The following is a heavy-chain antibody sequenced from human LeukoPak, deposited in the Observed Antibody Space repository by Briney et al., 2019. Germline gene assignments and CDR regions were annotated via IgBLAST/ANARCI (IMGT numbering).Heavy chain of an antibody. V-gene: IGHV3-7*01. J-gene: IGHJ4*02. CDR3: ARDCHELQPLLPFFDY. Sequence: PGGSLRLSCAASGFTFSSYAMSWVRQAPGKGLEWAANIKQDGSEKYYVDSVKGRFTISRDNAKNSLYLQMNSLRAEDTAVYYCARDCHELQPLLPFFDYWGQGTLVTVSS. CDR2: IKQDGSEK. D-gene: IGHD2-15*01. CDR1: GFTFSSYA.